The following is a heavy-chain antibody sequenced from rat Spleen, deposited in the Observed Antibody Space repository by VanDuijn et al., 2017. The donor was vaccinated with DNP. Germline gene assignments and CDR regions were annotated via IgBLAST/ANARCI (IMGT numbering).Heavy chain of an antibody. Sequence: EVQLVESGGGLVQPGRSLKLSCAASGFTFSNYGMHWIRQAPTKGLEWVAYISYDGGSTYYRDPVKGRFTISRNNAKSTLYLQMGSLRSEDTATYYCTRHPTHSYFDYWGQGVMVTVSS. J-gene: IGHJ2*01. CDR3: TRHPTHSYFDY. V-gene: IGHV5-19*01. D-gene: IGHD1-11*01. CDR2: ISYDGGST. CDR1: GFTFSNYG.